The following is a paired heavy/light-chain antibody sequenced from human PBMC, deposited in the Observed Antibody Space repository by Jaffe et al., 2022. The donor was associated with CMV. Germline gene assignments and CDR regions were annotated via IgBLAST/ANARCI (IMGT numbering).Heavy chain of an antibody. CDR1: GFTFSSYG. CDR2: IWYDGSNK. V-gene: IGHV3-33*01. Sequence: QVQLVESGGGVVQPGRSLRLSCAASGFTFSSYGMHWVRQAPGKGLEWVAVIWYDGSNKYYADSVKGRFTISRDNSKNTLYLQMNSLRAEDTAVYYCARDRNYDILTGYYNGDAFDIWGQGTMVTVSS. D-gene: IGHD3-9*01. J-gene: IGHJ3*02. CDR3: ARDRNYDILTGYYNGDAFDI.
Light chain of an antibody. V-gene: IGKV3-11*01. J-gene: IGKJ1*01. Sequence: EIVLTQSPATLSLSPGERATLSCRASQSVSSYLAWYQQKPGQAPRLLIYDASNRATGIPARFSGSGSGTDFTLTISSLEPEDFAVYYCQQRSNWPWKWTFGQGTKVEIK. CDR3: QQRSNWPWKWT. CDR1: QSVSSY. CDR2: DAS.